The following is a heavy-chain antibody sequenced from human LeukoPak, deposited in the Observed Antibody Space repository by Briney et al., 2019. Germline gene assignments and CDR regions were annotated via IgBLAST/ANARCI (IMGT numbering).Heavy chain of an antibody. CDR1: GFTFDDYP. V-gene: IGHV3-53*01. Sequence: GRSLRLSCTASGFTFDDYPLSWVRQAPGKGLEWVSVIYSGGSTYYADSVKGRFTISRDNSKNTLYLQTNSLRAEDTAVYYCTRNWGSDNWFDPWGQGTLVTVSS. D-gene: IGHD7-27*01. CDR2: IYSGGST. J-gene: IGHJ5*02. CDR3: TRNWGSDNWFDP.